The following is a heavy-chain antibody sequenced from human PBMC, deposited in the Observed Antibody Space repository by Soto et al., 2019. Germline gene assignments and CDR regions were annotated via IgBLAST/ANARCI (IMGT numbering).Heavy chain of an antibody. D-gene: IGHD6-19*01. Sequence: ASVKVSCKASGYTFTGYYMHWVRQAPGQGLEWMGWINPNSGGTNYAQKFQGWVTMTRDTSISTAYMELSRLRSDDTAVYYCARALPQREVAGIGVTYYYYYYMDVWGKGTTVTVSS. V-gene: IGHV1-2*04. CDR1: GYTFTGYY. J-gene: IGHJ6*03. CDR2: INPNSGGT. CDR3: ARALPQREVAGIGVTYYYYYYMDV.